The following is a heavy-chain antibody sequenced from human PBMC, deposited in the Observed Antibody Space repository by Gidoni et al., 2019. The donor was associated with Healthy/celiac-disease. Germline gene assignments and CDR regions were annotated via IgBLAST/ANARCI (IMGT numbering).Heavy chain of an antibody. CDR3: ARVRHYDFWSGYYRPASYYFDY. Sequence: QVQLQESGPGLVKPSETLSLTCTVSGGSLSSYYWSWIRQPPGKGLEWIGYIYYSWSTNYNPSLKSRVTISVDTSKNQFSLKLSSVTAADTAVYYCARVRHYDFWSGYYRPASYYFDYWGQGTLVTVSS. V-gene: IGHV4-59*08. D-gene: IGHD3-3*01. J-gene: IGHJ4*02. CDR2: IYYSWST. CDR1: GGSLSSYY.